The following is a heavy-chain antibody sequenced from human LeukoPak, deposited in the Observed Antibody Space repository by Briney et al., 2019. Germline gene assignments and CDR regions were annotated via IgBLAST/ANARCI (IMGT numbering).Heavy chain of an antibody. Sequence: SETLSLTCSVSAGSISNGDYYWGWIRQAPGKGLEWIGCIFYGESTHYNPSLKSRATISVYTSKNQFSLKLTSVTAADAAIYYCARQLPTAAADTRGYFDYWGQGTVVTVSS. CDR3: ARQLPTAAADTRGYFDY. V-gene: IGHV4-39*01. D-gene: IGHD6-25*01. J-gene: IGHJ4*01. CDR1: AGSISNGDYY. CDR2: IFYGEST.